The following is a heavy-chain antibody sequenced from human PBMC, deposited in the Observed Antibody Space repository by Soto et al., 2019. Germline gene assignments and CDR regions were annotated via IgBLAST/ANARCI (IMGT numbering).Heavy chain of an antibody. CDR3: AKDRTIAAAGTAFDY. J-gene: IGHJ4*02. CDR1: EVTFSSYG. V-gene: IGHV3-30*18. Sequence: GGSLRLSCAASEVTFSSYGMHWVRQAPGKGLEWVAVISYDGSSKYYADSVKGRFTISRDNSKNTLYLQMNSLRAEDTAVYYCAKDRTIAAAGTAFDYWRQGTLVTVSS. D-gene: IGHD6-13*01. CDR2: ISYDGSSK.